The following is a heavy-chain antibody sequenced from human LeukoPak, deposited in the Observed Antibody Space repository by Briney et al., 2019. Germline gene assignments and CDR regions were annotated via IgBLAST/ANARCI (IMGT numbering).Heavy chain of an antibody. V-gene: IGHV3-74*01. CDR3: ARYVVASACFDS. CDR2: MNSDGTVT. J-gene: IGHJ4*02. D-gene: IGHD2-21*01. CDR1: GFTLSGYW. Sequence: PGGSLRLSCAASGFTLSGYWMHWVRQAPGEGLVWVSRMNSDGTVTTYADSVRGRFTISRDNAKNTLYLQMSSLRAEDTAVYYCARYVVASACFDSWGQGTPATVSS.